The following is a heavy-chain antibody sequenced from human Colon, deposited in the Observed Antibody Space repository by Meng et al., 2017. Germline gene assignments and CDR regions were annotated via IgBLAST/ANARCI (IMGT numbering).Heavy chain of an antibody. CDR2: ISTYDDNT. CDR3: ARDNPGDYVWDY. D-gene: IGHD4-17*01. J-gene: IGHJ4*02. V-gene: IGHV1-18*01. Sequence: QVQLVQSGAEVKKPGASVKVSCKASGYTFTTYGFSWMRQAPGQGLEWMGWISTYDDNTNYVEKFRGRVTMTTDTSTNTAYMELRSLRSDDTAVYYCARDNPGDYVWDYWGQGTLVTVSS. CDR1: GYTFTTYG.